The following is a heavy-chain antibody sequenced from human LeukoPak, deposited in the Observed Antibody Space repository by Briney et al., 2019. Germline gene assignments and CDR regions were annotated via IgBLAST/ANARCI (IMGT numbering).Heavy chain of an antibody. J-gene: IGHJ4*02. Sequence: GGSLRLSCEASGSTLKPYGMHWARQAPGRGLEWVAVISYDGSFVNYADSVKGRFSIYRDNSKDTLYLQMNSLRDEDTAVYYCAKDFTPWAGLPRGSLDSWGQGTLVTVSS. D-gene: IGHD1-14*01. CDR2: ISYDGSFV. CDR3: AKDFTPWAGLPRGSLDS. CDR1: GSTLKPYG. V-gene: IGHV3-30*18.